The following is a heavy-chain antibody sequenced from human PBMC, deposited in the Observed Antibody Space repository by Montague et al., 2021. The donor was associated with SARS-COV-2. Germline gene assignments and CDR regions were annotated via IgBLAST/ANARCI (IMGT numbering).Heavy chain of an antibody. D-gene: IGHD3-10*01. V-gene: IGHV4-59*01. CDR2: IHYSGSN. CDR3: ARSLDPSGTYYLPY. J-gene: IGHJ4*02. CDR1: GGSIGSDY. Sequence: SETLSLTCSVSGGSIGSDYWSWLRQPPGKGLEWIGHIHYSGSNTYSHSFKSRVTISIDTPKNQFSLKLSSVTAAATAVYYCARSLDPSGTYYLPYWGQGTLVTVSS.